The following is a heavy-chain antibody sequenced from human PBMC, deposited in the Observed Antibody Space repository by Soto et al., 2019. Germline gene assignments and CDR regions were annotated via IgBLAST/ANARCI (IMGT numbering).Heavy chain of an antibody. J-gene: IGHJ4*02. CDR2: FDPEDGET. CDR3: ATPNYSGSYYFDY. CDR1: GYTLTELP. Sequence: RASVKVSCKVSGYTLTELPMHWVRQAPGKGLEWMGGFDPEDGETIYAQKFQGRVTMTEDTSTDTAYMELSSLRSEDTAVYYCATPNYSGSYYFDYWGQGTLVTVSS. D-gene: IGHD1-26*01. V-gene: IGHV1-24*01.